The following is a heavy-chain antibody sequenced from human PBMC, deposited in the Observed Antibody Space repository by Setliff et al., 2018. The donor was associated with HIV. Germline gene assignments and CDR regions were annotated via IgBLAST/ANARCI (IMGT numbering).Heavy chain of an antibody. CDR3: GRNGCSGDSYFCDLDS. CDR1: GYSFPNYA. V-gene: IGHV1-3*01. D-gene: IGHD2-21*02. CDR2: IKPASGDT. J-gene: IGHJ4*02. Sequence: RASVKVSCKASGYSFPNYAIHWVRLAPGQRLEWMGWIKPASGDTQYSQKFQGRVTITRDTSASKVYMEVSRLKSEDTAVYFCGRNGCSGDSYFCDLDSWGQGTLVTVS.